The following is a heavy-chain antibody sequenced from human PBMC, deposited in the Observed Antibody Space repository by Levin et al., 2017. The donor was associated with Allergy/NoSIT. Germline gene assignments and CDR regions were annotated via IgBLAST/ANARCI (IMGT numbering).Heavy chain of an antibody. CDR1: GASFSNNY. D-gene: IGHD2-21*02. J-gene: IGHJ4*02. CDR2: INHRGST. CDR3: PWVPLVFREPFDY. V-gene: IGHV4-34*03. Sequence: GSLRLSCAVYGASFSNNYWSGIRQPPGKGLEGIGEINHRGSTNYKPSLNSRVTISVDRSKNQFSLKLTSVTARDTAGYSCPWVPLVFREPFDYWGQGALVTVSS.